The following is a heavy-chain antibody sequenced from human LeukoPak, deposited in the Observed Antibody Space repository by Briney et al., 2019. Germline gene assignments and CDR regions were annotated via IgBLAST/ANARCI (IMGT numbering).Heavy chain of an antibody. J-gene: IGHJ3*02. CDR3: TRDGYCYASGRKADAFDM. Sequence: GGSLTLSCAASGFTFSSYAMSWVRHAPGKGLEWVSAISGRSDSTYYADSVKGRFTISRDNTKNTLYLQMNSLRAEDTAVYDCTRDGYCYASGRKADAFDMWGQGTMVTVSS. V-gene: IGHV3-23*01. CDR2: ISGRSDST. D-gene: IGHD3-10*01. CDR1: GFTFSSYA.